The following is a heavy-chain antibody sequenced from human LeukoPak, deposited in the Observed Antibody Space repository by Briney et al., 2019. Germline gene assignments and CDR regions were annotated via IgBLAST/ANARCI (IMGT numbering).Heavy chain of an antibody. Sequence: GGSLRLSCAASGFTFSSYGMHWVRQAPGKGLEWVAVISYDGSNKYYADSVKGRFTISRDNSKNTLYLQMNSLRAEDTAVYYCAKDHGGIAIWGQGTMVTVS. V-gene: IGHV3-30*18. J-gene: IGHJ3*02. D-gene: IGHD6-13*01. CDR2: ISYDGSNK. CDR1: GFTFSSYG. CDR3: AKDHGGIAI.